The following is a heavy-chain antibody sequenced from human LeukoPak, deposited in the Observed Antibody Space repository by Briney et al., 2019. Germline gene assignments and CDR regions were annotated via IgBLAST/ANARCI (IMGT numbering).Heavy chain of an antibody. CDR3: ARSPSHTYCGGDCYFDY. CDR1: GGTFSSYA. D-gene: IGHD2-21*02. CDR2: IIPIFGTA. Sequence: SVKVSCKASGGTFSSYAISWVRQAPGQGLEWMGGIIPIFGTANYAQKFQGRVTITADESTSTAYMELSSLRSEDTAVYYCARSPSHTYCGGDCYFDYWGQGTLVTVSS. J-gene: IGHJ4*02. V-gene: IGHV1-69*13.